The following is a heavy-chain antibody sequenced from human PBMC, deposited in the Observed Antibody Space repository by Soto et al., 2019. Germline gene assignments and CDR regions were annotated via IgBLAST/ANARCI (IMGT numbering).Heavy chain of an antibody. Sequence: SETLPLTCTVSGGSISSGDYYWSWIHQPPGKGLDWIGYIYNRGSTHYNPSLKSRVTISVDTSKNPFLLKLGFVTAAVTVVYYCARAYASCLYDYWGQGTLVTVSS. CDR2: IYNRGST. CDR3: ARAYASCLYDY. J-gene: IGHJ4*02. CDR1: GGSISSGDYY. V-gene: IGHV4-30-4*01. D-gene: IGHD3-16*01.